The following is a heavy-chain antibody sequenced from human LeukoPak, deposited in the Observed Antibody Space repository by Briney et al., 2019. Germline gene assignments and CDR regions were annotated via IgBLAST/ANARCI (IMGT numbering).Heavy chain of an antibody. CDR3: ARDLDHSGNYHTFDY. Sequence: VASVKVSCKASGGTFSSYAISWVRQAPGQGLEWTGGIIPIFGTANYAQKFQGRVTITTDESTSTAYMELSSLRSEDTGVYYCARDLDHSGNYHTFDYWGQGTLVTVSS. CDR1: GGTFSSYA. D-gene: IGHD1-26*01. V-gene: IGHV1-69*05. J-gene: IGHJ4*02. CDR2: IIPIFGTA.